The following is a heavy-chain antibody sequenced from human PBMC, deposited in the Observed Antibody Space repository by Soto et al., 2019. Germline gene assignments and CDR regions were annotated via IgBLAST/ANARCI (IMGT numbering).Heavy chain of an antibody. D-gene: IGHD3-16*01. CDR1: GFTFSDSW. CDR3: ASLGRHG. Sequence: RGGSLRLSCAASGFTFSDSWMDWARQVPGKGPEWVANINQDGSGKNYVDSVKGRFTISRDNAKNSLYLQMNSLRAEDTAVYYCASLGRHGWGQGTTVTVS. V-gene: IGHV3-7*01. CDR2: INQDGSGK. J-gene: IGHJ6*02.